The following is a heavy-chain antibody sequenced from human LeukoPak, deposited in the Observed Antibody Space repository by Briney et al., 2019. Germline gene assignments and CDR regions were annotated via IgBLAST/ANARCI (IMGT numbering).Heavy chain of an antibody. CDR3: ANPLMATGPNFPRQINY. D-gene: IGHD1-14*01. J-gene: IGHJ4*02. CDR1: GFTFRSYD. Sequence: GGSLRLSCAVSGFTFRSYDMSWVRQAPGKGLEWVSGISDSGDSTYYADSVKGRFTVSRDNSKNTLYLQMNSLRAEDTAVYYCANPLMATGPNFPRQINYWGQGTLVTVSS. V-gene: IGHV3-23*01. CDR2: ISDSGDST.